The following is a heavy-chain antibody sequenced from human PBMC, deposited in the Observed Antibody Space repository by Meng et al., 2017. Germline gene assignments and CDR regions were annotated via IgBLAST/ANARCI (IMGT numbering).Heavy chain of an antibody. CDR2: IYYSGST. CDR3: ARSAMVRGARVAFDI. CDR1: GGSISSGGYY. D-gene: IGHD3-10*01. Sequence: VQLQESGLGLRQPSPTLSLTCTVSGGSISSGGYYWSWIRQHPGKGLEWIGYIYYSGSTYSNPSLKSRVTISVDTSKNQFSLKLSSVTAADTAVYYCARSAMVRGARVAFDIWGQGTMVTVSS. J-gene: IGHJ3*02. V-gene: IGHV4-31*03.